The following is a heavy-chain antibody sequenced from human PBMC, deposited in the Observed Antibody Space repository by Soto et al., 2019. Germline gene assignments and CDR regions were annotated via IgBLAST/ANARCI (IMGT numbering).Heavy chain of an antibody. CDR3: AGTYGSADY. J-gene: IGHJ4*02. V-gene: IGHV3-21*02. D-gene: IGHD3-10*01. CDR2: ISSSGSFV. CDR1: GFSLTDYY. Sequence: EVQLVESGGGLVEPGGSLGLSCAASGFSLTDYYMNWVRQAPGKGLEWVSSISSSGSFVSYADSVKGRFSISRDNAKNFLFLQMNSLRAEDTAGYYCAGTYGSADYWGQGTLVTVSS.